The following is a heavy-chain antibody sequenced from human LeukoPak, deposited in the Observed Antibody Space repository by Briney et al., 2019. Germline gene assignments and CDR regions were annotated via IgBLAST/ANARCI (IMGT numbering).Heavy chain of an antibody. Sequence: PGGSLRLSCAASGFTFSGSAMHWVRQASGKGLEWVGRIRSKANSYATAYAASVKGRFTIPRDDSKNTAYLQMNSLKTEDTAVYYCTRDLATVKRAFDIWGQGTMVTVSS. CDR1: GFTFSGSA. J-gene: IGHJ3*02. V-gene: IGHV3-73*01. CDR3: TRDLATVKRAFDI. D-gene: IGHD4-17*01. CDR2: IRSKANSYAT.